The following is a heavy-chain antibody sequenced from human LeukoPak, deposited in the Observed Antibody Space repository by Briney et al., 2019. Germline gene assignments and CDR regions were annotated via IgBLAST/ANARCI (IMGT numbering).Heavy chain of an antibody. CDR1: GYTFTGYY. Sequence: ASVKVSCKASGYTFTGYYIHWVRQAPGQGLEWMGWINPNSGGTNYAQKFRGRVTMTRDTSISTAYMDLSKLRSDHTAVYYCAREERRRNYESSGSDHGSWFDPWGQGTLVTVSS. D-gene: IGHD3-10*01. CDR2: INPNSGGT. CDR3: AREERRRNYESSGSDHGSWFDP. J-gene: IGHJ5*02. V-gene: IGHV1-2*02.